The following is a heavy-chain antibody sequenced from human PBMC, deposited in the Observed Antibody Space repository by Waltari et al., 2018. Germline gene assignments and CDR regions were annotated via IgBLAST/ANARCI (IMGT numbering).Heavy chain of an antibody. Sequence: EVQLVESGGGLVKPGGSLRLSCAASGFKFSDYAMNWVRQAPGKGLEWVSSIGSSSSFIDYADSVRGRFTVSRDNAKNTLYLQMDALRAEDTAVYYCAREGAEQWVVEDYGMDVWGQGTTVTVS. J-gene: IGHJ6*02. CDR3: AREGAEQWVVEDYGMDV. D-gene: IGHD6-19*01. CDR1: GFKFSDYA. V-gene: IGHV3-21*02. CDR2: IGSSSSFI.